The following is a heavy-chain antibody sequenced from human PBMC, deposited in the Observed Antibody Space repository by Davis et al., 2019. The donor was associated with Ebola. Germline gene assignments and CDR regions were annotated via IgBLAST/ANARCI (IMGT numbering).Heavy chain of an antibody. CDR1: GGSISSYY. CDR3: AKGIRRGSGSSGFWFDP. CDR2: IYYSGST. D-gene: IGHD3-10*01. J-gene: IGHJ5*02. V-gene: IGHV4-59*06. Sequence: SETLSLTCTVSGGSISSYYWSWIRQPPGKGLEWIGYIYYSGSTYYNPSLKSRVTISVDTSKNQFSLKLNSVTAADTAVYYCAKGIRRGSGSSGFWFDPWGQGALVTVSS.